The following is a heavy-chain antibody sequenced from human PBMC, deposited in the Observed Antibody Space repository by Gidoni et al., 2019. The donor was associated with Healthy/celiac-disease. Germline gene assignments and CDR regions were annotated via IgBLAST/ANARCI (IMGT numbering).Heavy chain of an antibody. CDR2: TRNKANSYTT. J-gene: IGHJ6*02. CDR3: ARGGPVTTYYYYYGMDV. V-gene: IGHV3-72*01. D-gene: IGHD4-17*01. CDR1: GFTFSDHY. Sequence: EVQLVESGGGLVQPGGSLRLSCAASGFTFSDHYMDWVRQAPGKGLEWVGRTRNKANSYTTEYAASVKGRFTISRDDSKNSLYLQMNSLKTEDTAVYYCARGGPVTTYYYYYGMDVWGQGTTVTVSS.